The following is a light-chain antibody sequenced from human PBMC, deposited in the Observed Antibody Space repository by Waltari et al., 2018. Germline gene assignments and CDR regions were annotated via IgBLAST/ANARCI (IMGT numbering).Light chain of an antibody. V-gene: IGKV1-39*01. Sequence: DIQMTQSPPSLSASVGDRVTITCRATQSISTSLNWYQQKPGKAPNLLIYGASGLERGVPSRFSGSGSGTDFTLTISSLHPEDFATYYCQQSYTTPFTFGPGTKVDLK. J-gene: IGKJ3*01. CDR1: QSISTS. CDR3: QQSYTTPFT. CDR2: GAS.